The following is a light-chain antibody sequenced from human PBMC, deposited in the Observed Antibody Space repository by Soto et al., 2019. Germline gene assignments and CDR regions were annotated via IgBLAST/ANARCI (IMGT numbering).Light chain of an antibody. J-gene: IGKJ4*01. V-gene: IGKV1-27*01. CDR1: QGFSNS. Sequence: IQMTQSPSSLTASIGDRVTISCRASQGFSNSLAWYQQKPGKVPTLLIYGASILQSGVPSRFSGSGSGTEFTLTISCLQPEDVATYFCQKYDSAPLTFGGGTKVDIK. CDR2: GAS. CDR3: QKYDSAPLT.